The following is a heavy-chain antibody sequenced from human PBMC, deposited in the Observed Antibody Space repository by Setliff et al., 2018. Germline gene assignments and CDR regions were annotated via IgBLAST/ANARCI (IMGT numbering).Heavy chain of an antibody. CDR2: VYSSGST. V-gene: IGHV4-39*07. Sequence: SETLSLTCTVSGGSISSSSYYWGWIRQPPGKGLEWIGSVYSSGSTYYNPSLKSRVTITVDTSKNHFSLKLSSVTAADTAMYYCARVCSVPYYFDSWGQGKMVTVSS. CDR1: GGSISSSSYY. CDR3: ARVCSVPYYFDS. J-gene: IGHJ4*02. D-gene: IGHD2-15*01.